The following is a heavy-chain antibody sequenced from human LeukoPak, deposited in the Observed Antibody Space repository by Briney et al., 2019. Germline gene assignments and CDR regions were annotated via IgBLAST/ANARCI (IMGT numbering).Heavy chain of an antibody. Sequence: PGGSLRLSCAASGFTFSDYYMSWIRQAPGKGLEWVSYISSSGSTIYYANSLKGRFTISRDNAKNSLYLQMNSLRAEDTAVYYCARDYIVVVPAAMAPTLDYYYYGMDVWGQGTTVTVSS. D-gene: IGHD2-2*01. J-gene: IGHJ6*02. CDR2: ISSSGSTI. CDR3: ARDYIVVVPAAMAPTLDYYYYGMDV. V-gene: IGHV3-11*01. CDR1: GFTFSDYY.